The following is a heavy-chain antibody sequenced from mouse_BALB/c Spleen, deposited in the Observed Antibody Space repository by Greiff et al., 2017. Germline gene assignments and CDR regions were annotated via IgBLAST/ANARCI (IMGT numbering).Heavy chain of an antibody. Sequence: QVQLQQPGAELVKPGAPVKLSCTASGYTFTSYWMNWVKQRPGRGLEWIGRIDPSDSETHYNQKFKDKATLTVDKSSSTAYIQLSSLTSEDSAVYYCAVITTVVDWYFDVWGAGTTVTVSS. CDR1: GYTFTSYW. D-gene: IGHD1-1*01. V-gene: IGHV1-69*02. CDR2: IDPSDSET. CDR3: AVITTVVDWYFDV. J-gene: IGHJ1*01.